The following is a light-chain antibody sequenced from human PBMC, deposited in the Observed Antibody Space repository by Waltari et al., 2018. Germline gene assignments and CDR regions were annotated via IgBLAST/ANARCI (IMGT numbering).Light chain of an antibody. CDR2: EVS. CDR3: SSYTKSTTQV. CDR1: NSDIGSYNF. V-gene: IGLV2-14*01. Sequence: QSALTQPASVSGSPGQSITISCTGTNSDIGSYNFVSWYQQHPNKVPKLVLYEVSNRPSGVSNSFSGYKSGNTAFLTISGLQAEDEAEYYCSSYTKSTTQVFGTGTKVTVL. J-gene: IGLJ1*01.